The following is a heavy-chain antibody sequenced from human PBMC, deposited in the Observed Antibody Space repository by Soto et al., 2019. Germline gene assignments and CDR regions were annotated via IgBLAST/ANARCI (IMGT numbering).Heavy chain of an antibody. CDR2: ISYDGSNK. CDR3: ARGREILISATNIDY. CDR1: GFTFSSYA. D-gene: IGHD1-26*01. V-gene: IGHV3-30-3*01. Sequence: QVQLVESGGGVVQPGRSLRLSCAASGFTFSSYAMHWVRQAPGKGLEWVAVISYDGSNKYYADSVKGRFTISIDNSKNTLYRQMNSLRAEDTDVYYCARGREILISATNIDYWGQGTLGTVSS. J-gene: IGHJ4*02.